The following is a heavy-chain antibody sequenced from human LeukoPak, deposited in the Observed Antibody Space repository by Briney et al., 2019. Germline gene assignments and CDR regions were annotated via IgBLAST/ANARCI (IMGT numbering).Heavy chain of an antibody. D-gene: IGHD1-1*01. J-gene: IGHJ6*04. CDR1: GFTFSNAW. V-gene: IGHV3-15*01. CDR3: ATGTRMDV. CDR2: IKSKTDGGTT. Sequence: PGGSLRLSCAASGFTFSNAWMTWVRQAPGKGLEWAGRIKSKTDGGTTEDAAPVKGRFTISRDDSQNTLYLQMNSLKTEDTAVYYCATGTRMDVWGKGTTVTVSS.